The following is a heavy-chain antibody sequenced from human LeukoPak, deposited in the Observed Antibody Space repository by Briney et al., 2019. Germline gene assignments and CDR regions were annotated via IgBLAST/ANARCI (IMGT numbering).Heavy chain of an antibody. J-gene: IGHJ3*02. CDR2: IYTSGST. Sequence: SETLSLTCTVSGGSISSYYWSWIRQPAGKGLEWIGRIYTSGSTNYNPSLKSRVTMSVDTSKNQFSPKLSSVTAADTAVYYCARDTNGYSYGYGPSDAFDIWGQGTMVTVSS. V-gene: IGHV4-4*07. D-gene: IGHD5-18*01. CDR3: ARDTNGYSYGYGPSDAFDI. CDR1: GGSISSYY.